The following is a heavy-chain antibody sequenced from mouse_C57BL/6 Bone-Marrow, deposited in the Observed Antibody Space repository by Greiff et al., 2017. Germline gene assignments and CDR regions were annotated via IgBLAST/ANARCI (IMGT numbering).Heavy chain of an antibody. Sequence: EVQLVESGEGLVKPGGSLKLSCAASGFTFSSYAMSWVRQTPEKRLEWVAYISSGGDYIYYADTVTGRFTLSRDNARNTLYLQMSSLKSEDTAMYYCTRGGNWGFDYWGQGTTLTVSS. D-gene: IGHD4-1*01. CDR2: ISSGGDYI. CDR1: GFTFSSYA. V-gene: IGHV5-9-1*02. J-gene: IGHJ2*01. CDR3: TRGGNWGFDY.